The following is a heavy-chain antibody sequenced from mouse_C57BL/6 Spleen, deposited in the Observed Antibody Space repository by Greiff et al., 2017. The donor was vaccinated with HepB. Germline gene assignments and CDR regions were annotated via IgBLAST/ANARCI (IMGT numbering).Heavy chain of an antibody. CDR1: GYAFSSYW. V-gene: IGHV1-80*01. CDR3: ARSPITPYFDY. Sequence: VQLVESGAELVKPGASVKISCKASGYAFSSYWMNWVKQRPGKGLEWIGQIYPGDGDTNYNGKFKGKATLTADKSSSTAYMQLSSLTSEDSAVYFCARSPITPYFDYWGQGTTLTVSS. D-gene: IGHD2-4*01. J-gene: IGHJ2*01. CDR2: IYPGDGDT.